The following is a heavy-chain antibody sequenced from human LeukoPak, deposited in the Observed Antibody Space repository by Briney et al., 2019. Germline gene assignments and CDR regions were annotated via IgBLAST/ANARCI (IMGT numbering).Heavy chain of an antibody. CDR3: ARLDIVVVPAATHYYYMDV. Sequence: SETLSLTCTVSGGSISSYYWSWIRQPPGKGLEWIGYIYTSGSTNYNPSLKSRVTISVDTSKNQFSLKLSSVTAADTAVHYCARLDIVVVPAATHYYYMDVWGKGTTVTVSS. D-gene: IGHD2-2*03. CDR2: IYTSGST. J-gene: IGHJ6*03. CDR1: GGSISSYY. V-gene: IGHV4-4*09.